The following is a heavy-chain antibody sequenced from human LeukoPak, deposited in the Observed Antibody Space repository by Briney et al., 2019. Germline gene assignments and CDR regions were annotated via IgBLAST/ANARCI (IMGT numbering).Heavy chain of an antibody. CDR1: GFSLSTSGVG. CDR2: IYWDDDK. V-gene: IGHV2-5*02. CDR3: AHTGGYYYGSGSYSVGFGP. D-gene: IGHD3-10*01. J-gene: IGHJ5*02. Sequence: ESGPTLVKPTQTLTLTCTFSGFSLSTSGVGVGWIRQPPGKALEWLALIYWDDDKRYSPSLKSRLTITKDTSKNQVVLTMTNMDPVDTATYYCAHTGGYYYGSGSYSVGFGPWGQGTLVTVSS.